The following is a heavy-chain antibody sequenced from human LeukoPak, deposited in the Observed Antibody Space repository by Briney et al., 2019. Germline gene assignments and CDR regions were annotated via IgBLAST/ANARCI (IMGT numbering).Heavy chain of an antibody. Sequence: PGGSLRLSCAASGFTFSSYGMSWVRQAPGKGLVWVSRINSDGSSTSYADSVKGRFTISRDNAKNTLYLQMNSLRAEDTAVYYCARDNGVVVPAARFAGDAFDIWGQGTMVTVSS. CDR2: INSDGSST. CDR3: ARDNGVVVPAARFAGDAFDI. D-gene: IGHD2-2*01. CDR1: GFTFSSYG. J-gene: IGHJ3*02. V-gene: IGHV3-74*01.